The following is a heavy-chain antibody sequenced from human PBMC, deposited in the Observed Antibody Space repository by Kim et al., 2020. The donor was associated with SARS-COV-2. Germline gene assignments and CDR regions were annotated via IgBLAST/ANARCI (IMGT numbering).Heavy chain of an antibody. J-gene: IGHJ6*02. CDR1: GFTFSDYY. D-gene: IGHD4-17*01. Sequence: GGSLRLSCAASGFTFSDYYMSWIRQAPGKGLEWVSYISSSGSTIYYADSVKGRFTISRDNAKNSLYLQMNSLRAEDTAVYYCARDMARRTTVTTERGMDVWGQGTTVTVSS. V-gene: IGHV3-11*01. CDR2: ISSSGSTI. CDR3: ARDMARRTTVTTERGMDV.